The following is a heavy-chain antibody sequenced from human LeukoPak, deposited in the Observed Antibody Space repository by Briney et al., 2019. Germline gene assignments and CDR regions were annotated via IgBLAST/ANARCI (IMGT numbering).Heavy chain of an antibody. CDR3: ARQSSGWYRDAFDI. V-gene: IGHV4-61*01. CDR1: GGSVSSGSYY. D-gene: IGHD6-19*01. Sequence: SETLSLTCTVSGGSVSSGSYYWSWIRQPPGKGLEWIGYIYYSGSTNYNPSLKSRVTIPVDTSKNQFSLKLSSVTAADTAVYYCARQSSGWYRDAFDIWGQGTMVTVSS. CDR2: IYYSGST. J-gene: IGHJ3*02.